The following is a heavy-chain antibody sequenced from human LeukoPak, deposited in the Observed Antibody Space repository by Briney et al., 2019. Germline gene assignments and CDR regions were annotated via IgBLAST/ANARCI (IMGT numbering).Heavy chain of an antibody. J-gene: IGHJ4*02. Sequence: PSETLSLTCTVSGGSISSYYWSWIRQPTGKGLEWIGRIYTSGSTNHNPSLKSRVTMSVDTSKNQFSLKLSSVTAAHTAVYYCARLPRYYDSSGYHDYWGQGTLVTVSS. D-gene: IGHD3-22*01. CDR2: IYTSGST. CDR1: GGSISSYY. CDR3: ARLPRYYDSSGYHDY. V-gene: IGHV4-4*07.